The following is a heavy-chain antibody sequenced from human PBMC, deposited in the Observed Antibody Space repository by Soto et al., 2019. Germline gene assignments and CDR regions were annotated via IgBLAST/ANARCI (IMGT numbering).Heavy chain of an antibody. Sequence: QITLKESGPTLVKPTQTLTLTCTFSGFSLTTDRVGVGWIRQPPGEALEWLAVIYWDDSKTYRPSLESRLTITKDTSKNQVPLTMTNMASLDTATYYCAHAYGGRSLYWGQGTLVTVSS. CDR3: AHAYGGRSLY. CDR2: IYWDDSK. V-gene: IGHV2-5*02. J-gene: IGHJ4*02. CDR1: GFSLTTDRVG. D-gene: IGHD1-26*01.